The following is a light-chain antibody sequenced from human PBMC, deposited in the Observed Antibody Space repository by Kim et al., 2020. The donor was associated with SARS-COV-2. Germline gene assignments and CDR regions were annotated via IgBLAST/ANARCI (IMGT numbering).Light chain of an antibody. CDR3: QAWDSSTAGWV. Sequence: SYELTQPPSVSVSPGQTASITCSGDKLGDKYACWYQQKPGQSPVLVIYQDSKRTSGIPERFSGSNSGNTATLTISGTQAMDEADYYCQAWDSSTAGWVFG. CDR1: KLGDKY. J-gene: IGLJ3*02. CDR2: QDS. V-gene: IGLV3-1*01.